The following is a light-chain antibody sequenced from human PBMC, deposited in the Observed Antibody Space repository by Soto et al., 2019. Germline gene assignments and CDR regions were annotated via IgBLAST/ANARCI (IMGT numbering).Light chain of an antibody. V-gene: IGKV1-9*01. CDR2: GAP. CDR1: QGIFSY. CDR3: QQLNNYPPT. Sequence: DIHLSQSPSFLSASVGDSVTITCRASQGIFSYLAWYQQKPGKAPELLIYGAPTLQSGVPSRFSGRGSGKEFTLTISNLQAEDVATYFCQQLNNYPPTFGQGTRLEIK. J-gene: IGKJ5*01.